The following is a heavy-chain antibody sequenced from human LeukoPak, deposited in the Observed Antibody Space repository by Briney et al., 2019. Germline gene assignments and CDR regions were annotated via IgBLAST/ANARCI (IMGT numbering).Heavy chain of an antibody. CDR1: GGSISSYY. CDR3: ARGRVSSSTWYSTYYYYFYMDV. D-gene: IGHD6-13*01. Sequence: PSETLSLTCTVSGGSISSYYWSWIRQPPGKGLEWIGYMYYSGSTNYNPSLKSRVTISVDTSKNHFSLELSSATAADTAVYFCARGRVSSSTWYSTYYYYFYMDVWGKGTTVTVSS. CDR2: MYYSGST. V-gene: IGHV4-59*01. J-gene: IGHJ6*03.